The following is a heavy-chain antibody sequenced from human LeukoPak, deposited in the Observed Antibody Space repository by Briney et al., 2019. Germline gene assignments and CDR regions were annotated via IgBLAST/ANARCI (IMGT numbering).Heavy chain of an antibody. D-gene: IGHD6-13*01. CDR3: ARLSSSSVHRDY. CDR2: IIPIFGTA. V-gene: IGHV1-69*13. CDR1: GGTFSSYA. J-gene: IGHJ4*02. Sequence: ASVKVSCRASGGTFSSYAISWVRQAPGQGLEWMGGIIPIFGTANYAQKFQGRVTITADESTSTAYMELSSLRSEDTAVYYCARLSSSSVHRDYWGQGTLVTVSS.